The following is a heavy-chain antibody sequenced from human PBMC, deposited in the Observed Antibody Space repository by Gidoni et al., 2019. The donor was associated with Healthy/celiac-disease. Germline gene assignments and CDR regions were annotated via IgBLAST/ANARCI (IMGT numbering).Heavy chain of an antibody. Sequence: QVQLQQWGAGLLKPSETLSLTCAVYGGSFSGYYWSWIRQPPGKGLEWIGEINHSGSTNYNPSLKSRVTISVDTSKNQFSLKLSSVTAADTAVYYCASRPRYCSSTSCSRGVFDYWGQGTLVTVSS. J-gene: IGHJ4*02. CDR3: ASRPRYCSSTSCSRGVFDY. V-gene: IGHV4-34*01. D-gene: IGHD2-2*01. CDR1: GGSFSGYY. CDR2: INHSGST.